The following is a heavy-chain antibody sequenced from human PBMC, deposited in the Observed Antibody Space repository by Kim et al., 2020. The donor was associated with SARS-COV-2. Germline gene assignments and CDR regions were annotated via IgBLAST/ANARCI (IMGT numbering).Heavy chain of an antibody. V-gene: IGHV4-34*01. D-gene: IGHD3-9*01. CDR1: GGSFSGYY. Sequence: SETLSLTCAVYGGSFSGYYWSWIRQPPGKGLEWIGEINHSGSTNYNPSLKSRVTISVDTSKNQFSLKLSSVTAADTAVYYCARPLTLTGFDYWGQGTLVTVSS. CDR2: INHSGST. J-gene: IGHJ4*02. CDR3: ARPLTLTGFDY.